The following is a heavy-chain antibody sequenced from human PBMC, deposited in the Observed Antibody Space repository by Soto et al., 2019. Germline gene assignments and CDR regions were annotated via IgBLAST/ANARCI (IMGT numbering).Heavy chain of an antibody. Sequence: ASVKVSCKASGYTFTSYGISWVRQAPGQGLEWMGWISAYNANTNYAQKPQGRVTMTTDTSTSTSYMELRSLRSDDTAVYFCARDRLGATGDYWGQGTLVTVSS. CDR2: ISAYNANT. V-gene: IGHV1-18*01. CDR1: GYTFTSYG. CDR3: ARDRLGATGDY. D-gene: IGHD1-26*01. J-gene: IGHJ4*02.